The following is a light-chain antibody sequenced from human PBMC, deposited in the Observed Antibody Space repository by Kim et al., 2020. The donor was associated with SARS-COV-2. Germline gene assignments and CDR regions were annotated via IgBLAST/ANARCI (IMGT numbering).Light chain of an antibody. J-gene: IGLJ2*01. V-gene: IGLV4-69*01. CDR2: VNSDGSH. CDR1: SGHSSYS. CDR3: QTWGTGIRV. Sequence: QPVLTQSPSASASLGASVKLTCTLSSGHSSYSIAWHQQQAEKGPRYLMKVNSDGSHKKGDGIPDRFSGSSSGAERYLTISSLQSEDEADYYCQTWGTGIRVFGGGTQLTVL.